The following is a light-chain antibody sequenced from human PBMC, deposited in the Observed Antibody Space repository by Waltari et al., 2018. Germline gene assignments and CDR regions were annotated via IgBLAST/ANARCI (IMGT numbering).Light chain of an antibody. Sequence: EIVLTQSPATLSLSPGERATLSCRASQSVSSYLAWYQQKPGQAPRLLIYDASNRATGIPARCRGSGSGTDFTLTISSLEPEDFAVYYCQQRSNWPITFGQGTRLEIK. J-gene: IGKJ5*01. V-gene: IGKV3-11*01. CDR1: QSVSSY. CDR2: DAS. CDR3: QQRSNWPIT.